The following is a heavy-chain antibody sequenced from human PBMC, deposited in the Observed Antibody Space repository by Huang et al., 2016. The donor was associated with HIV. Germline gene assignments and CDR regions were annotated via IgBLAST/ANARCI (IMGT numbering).Heavy chain of an antibody. V-gene: IGHV4-34*02. CDR3: ARRYNSRRDY. Sequence: QVQLEKWGAGLLTASETLSLTCAVYGGSFSGYYWNWLGQAPGKGLEWVGEINHSGNTNYNPSLNGSVNMSVDTSKSQFSLYLTSLSAADTGTYFCARRYNSRRDYWGRGTLVTVHS. D-gene: IGHD3-22*01. CDR2: INHSGNT. CDR1: GGSFSGYY. J-gene: IGHJ4*02.